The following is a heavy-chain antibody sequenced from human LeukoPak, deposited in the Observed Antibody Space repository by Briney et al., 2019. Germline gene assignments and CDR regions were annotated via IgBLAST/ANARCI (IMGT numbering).Heavy chain of an antibody. V-gene: IGHV3-21*01. CDR1: GLTFSSYS. CDR2: ISSSSSYI. D-gene: IGHD4-23*01. Sequence: KAGGSLRLSCAASGLTFSSYSMNWVRKAPGKGLEWVSSISSSSSYIYYADSVKGRFTISRDNAKNSLYLQMNSLRAEDTAVYYCARESVGGNQDYYYYGMDVWGQGTTVTVSS. J-gene: IGHJ6*02. CDR3: ARESVGGNQDYYYYGMDV.